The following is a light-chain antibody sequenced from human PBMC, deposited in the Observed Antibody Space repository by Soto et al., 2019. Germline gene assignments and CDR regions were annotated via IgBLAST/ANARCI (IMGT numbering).Light chain of an antibody. CDR2: DVS. CDR1: SSDVGGYDY. V-gene: IGLV2-11*01. J-gene: IGLJ1*01. Sequence: QSVLTQPRSVSGSPGQSVTISCTGTSSDVGGYDYVSWYQQHPGKAPKLMIYDVSKRPSGVPDRFSGSKSGNTASLTISGLQAEVEADYYCCSYAGSYTLFVFGTGTKVTVL. CDR3: CSYAGSYTLFV.